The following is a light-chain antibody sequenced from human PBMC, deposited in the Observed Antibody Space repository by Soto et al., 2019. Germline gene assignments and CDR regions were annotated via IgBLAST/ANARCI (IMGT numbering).Light chain of an antibody. CDR3: QQYYSYPRT. Sequence: DIVMTQSPDSLAVSLGEWATVNCKSNQSVLYSSNQKTYLAWYQQKPGQPPKLLISWASTRESGVPDRFSGSGSGTDFTLTISYLQAEDVAFYYCQQYYSYPRTFGQGTKVEIK. V-gene: IGKV4-1*01. CDR1: QSVLYSSNQKTY. J-gene: IGKJ1*01. CDR2: WAS.